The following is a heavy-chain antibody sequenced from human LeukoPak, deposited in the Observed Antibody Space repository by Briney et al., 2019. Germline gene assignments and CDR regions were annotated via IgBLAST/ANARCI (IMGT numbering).Heavy chain of an antibody. CDR2: ISSSSSYI. Sequence: GGSLRLSCAASGFTFSSYSMNWVRQAPGKGLEWVSSISSSSSYIYYADSVKGRFTISRDSAKNSLYLQMNSLRAEDTAVYYCARDRGDYYDSSGYYPGYFDYWGQGTLVTVSS. D-gene: IGHD3-22*01. J-gene: IGHJ4*02. CDR3: ARDRGDYYDSSGYYPGYFDY. CDR1: GFTFSSYS. V-gene: IGHV3-21*01.